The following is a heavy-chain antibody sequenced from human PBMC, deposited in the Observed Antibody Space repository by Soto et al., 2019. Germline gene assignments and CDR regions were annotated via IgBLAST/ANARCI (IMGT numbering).Heavy chain of an antibody. CDR1: GFSFSTYA. CDR3: AKDIKETGTSVIYDS. D-gene: IGHD1-7*01. CDR2: ISGSGSAT. Sequence: EVQLLESGGSLVQPGGSLRLSCAASGFSFSTYAMGWVRQAPGKGLEWVSAISGSGSATYYADPVKGRFTISRDNSKDTLYLQMNSLRAGDTAVYYCAKDIKETGTSVIYDSWGQGSLVTVSS. J-gene: IGHJ4*02. V-gene: IGHV3-23*01.